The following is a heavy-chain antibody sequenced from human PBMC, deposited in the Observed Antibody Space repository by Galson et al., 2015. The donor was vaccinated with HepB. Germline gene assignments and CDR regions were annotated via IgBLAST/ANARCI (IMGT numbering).Heavy chain of an antibody. CDR1: GFTFSTYS. D-gene: IGHD2-2*01. CDR3: ASPRASCVSTSCPFFDH. J-gene: IGHJ4*02. V-gene: IGHV3-21*06. Sequence: SLRLSCAATGFTFSTYSMTWARQAPGKGLEWVSSISGSSGYIFYADSVKGRFTISRDNAKNSLYLHMTSLRAEDTAVYYCASPRASCVSTSCPFFDHWGQGTPVTVSS. CDR2: ISGSSGYI.